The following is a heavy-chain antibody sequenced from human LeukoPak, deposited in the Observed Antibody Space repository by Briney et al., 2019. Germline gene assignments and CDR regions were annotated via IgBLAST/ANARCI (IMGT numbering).Heavy chain of an antibody. D-gene: IGHD3-22*01. CDR3: ARAPHFFDTTGSRYYFDY. CDR1: GGSIRSTTYY. Sequence: SETLSLTCSVSGGSIRSTTYYWGWIRQPPGTRLEWIASIYYSGNTYYSPSLMSRVTISVDTSKNQFSLNLRSVTAADTAVYYCARAPHFFDTTGSRYYFDYWGQGALVTVSS. V-gene: IGHV4-39*07. J-gene: IGHJ4*02. CDR2: IYYSGNT.